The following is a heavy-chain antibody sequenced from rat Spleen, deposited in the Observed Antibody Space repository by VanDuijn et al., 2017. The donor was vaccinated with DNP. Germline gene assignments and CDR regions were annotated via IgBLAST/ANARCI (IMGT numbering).Heavy chain of an antibody. CDR1: GFTFSYYW. Sequence: EVQLVESGGDLVQPGRSLKLSCVASGFTFSYYWMTWIRQVPGKGLEWIASITSGGGTTSYPDSVKGRFTISRDDAKNTLYLQMNSLRSEDTATYYCATHQNRGTFAYWGQGTLVTVSS. V-gene: IGHV5-31*01. CDR3: ATHQNRGTFAY. J-gene: IGHJ3*01. D-gene: IGHD4-3*01. CDR2: ITSGGGTT.